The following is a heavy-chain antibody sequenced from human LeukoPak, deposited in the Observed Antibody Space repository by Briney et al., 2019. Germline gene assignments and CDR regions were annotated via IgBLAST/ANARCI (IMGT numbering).Heavy chain of an antibody. CDR2: IIPILGIA. D-gene: IGHD1-1*01. CDR1: GYTFTGYY. CDR3: ASLTDDYYFDY. Sequence: SVKVSCKASGYTFTGYYMHWVRQATGQGLEWMRRIIPILGIANYAQKFQGRVTITADKSTSTAYMELSSLRSEDTAVYYCASLTDDYYFDYWGQGTLVTVSS. V-gene: IGHV1-69*02. J-gene: IGHJ4*02.